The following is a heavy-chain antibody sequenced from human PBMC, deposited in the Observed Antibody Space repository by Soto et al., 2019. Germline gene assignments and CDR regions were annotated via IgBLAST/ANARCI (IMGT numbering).Heavy chain of an antibody. J-gene: IGHJ6*02. Sequence: PSDTLYLTCTASGGSISSYYWSWIRQPPGKGLEWIGYIYYSGSTNYNPSLKSRVTISVDTSKNQFSLKLSSVTAADTAVYYCARFLSSGWNYYYYGMDVWGQGTTVTVSS. CDR3: ARFLSSGWNYYYYGMDV. D-gene: IGHD6-19*01. V-gene: IGHV4-59*07. CDR1: GGSISSYY. CDR2: IYYSGST.